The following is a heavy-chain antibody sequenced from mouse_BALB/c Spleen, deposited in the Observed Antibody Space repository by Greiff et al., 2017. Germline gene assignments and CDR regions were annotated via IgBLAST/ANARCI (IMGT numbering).Heavy chain of an antibody. Sequence: VQLQQSGAELVMPGASVKMSCKASGYTFTDYWMHWVKQRPGQGLEWIGAIDTSDSYTSYNQKFKDKATLTVDKSSSTAYIQLSSLTSEDSAVYYCAGSYGNPYWYFDVWGAGTTVTVSS. J-gene: IGHJ1*01. CDR2: IDTSDSYT. CDR3: AGSYGNPYWYFDV. CDR1: GYTFTDYW. V-gene: IGHV1-69*01. D-gene: IGHD2-1*01.